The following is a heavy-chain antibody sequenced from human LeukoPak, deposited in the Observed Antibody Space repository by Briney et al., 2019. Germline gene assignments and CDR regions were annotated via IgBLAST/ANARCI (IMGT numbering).Heavy chain of an antibody. CDR3: ARTLRFGESYYFDY. D-gene: IGHD3-10*01. CDR2: IYSGGST. J-gene: IGHJ4*02. V-gene: IGHV3-53*01. Sequence: GGSPRLSCAASGFTLSSYWMHWVRQAPGKGLEWVSVIYSGGSTYYADSVKGRFTISRDNSKNTLYLQMNSLRAEDTAVYYCARTLRFGESYYFDYWGQGTLVTVSS. CDR1: GFTLSSYW.